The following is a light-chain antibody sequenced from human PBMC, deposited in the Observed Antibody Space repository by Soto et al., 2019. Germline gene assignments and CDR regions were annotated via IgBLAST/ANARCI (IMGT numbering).Light chain of an antibody. CDR3: SSYAGSNTPYV. V-gene: IGLV2-8*01. Sequence: QSVLTQPPSASGSPGQSVTISCTGTSSDVGGYNYVSWYQQHPGKAPKLMIYEVSKRPSGVPDCFSGSKSGNTASLTVSGLQAEDEADYYCSSYAGSNTPYVFGTGTKVTVL. CDR1: SSDVGGYNY. CDR2: EVS. J-gene: IGLJ1*01.